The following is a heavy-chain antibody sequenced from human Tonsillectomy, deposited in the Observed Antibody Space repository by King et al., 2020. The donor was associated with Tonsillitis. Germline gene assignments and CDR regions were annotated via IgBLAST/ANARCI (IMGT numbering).Heavy chain of an antibody. CDR1: GFTFSYYG. V-gene: IGHV3-30*18. Sequence: VQLVESGGGVVQPGRSLRLSCAASGFTFSYYGIHWVRQAPGKGLEWVAVISYDGSNKYYAESVKGRFTISRDNSKNTLNLQMNSLRAEDTAVYYCTKSRKKWLGGSYYFDSWGQGTLVTVSS. J-gene: IGHJ4*02. CDR2: ISYDGSNK. D-gene: IGHD6-19*01. CDR3: TKSRKKWLGGSYYFDS.